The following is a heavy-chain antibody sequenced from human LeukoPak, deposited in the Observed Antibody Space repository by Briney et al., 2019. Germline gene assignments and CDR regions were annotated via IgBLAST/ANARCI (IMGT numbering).Heavy chain of an antibody. CDR1: GYTFTSYG. V-gene: IGHV1-18*01. CDR2: ISAYNDNT. CDR3: AAARDILTGLYYYYYMDV. Sequence: ASVKVSCKASGYTFTSYGINWVRQAPGQGLEWMGWISAYNDNTNYAQRLQDRITMTTDTSTSTAYMELSSLRSEDTAVYYCAAARDILTGLYYYYYMDVWGKGTTVTISS. D-gene: IGHD3-9*01. J-gene: IGHJ6*03.